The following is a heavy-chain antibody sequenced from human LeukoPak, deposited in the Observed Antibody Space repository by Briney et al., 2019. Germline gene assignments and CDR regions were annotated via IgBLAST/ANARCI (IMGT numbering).Heavy chain of an antibody. Sequence: PSETLSLTCAVYGGSFSGYYWSWIRQPPGKGLEWIGEINHSGSTNYNPSLRSRVTISVDTSKNQFSLKLSSVTAADTAVYYCAGLGDYAPVDDCGNGPLVT. CDR2: INHSGST. V-gene: IGHV4-34*01. D-gene: IGHD4-17*01. CDR1: GGSFSGYY. J-gene: IGHJ4*03. CDR3: AGLGDYAPVDD.